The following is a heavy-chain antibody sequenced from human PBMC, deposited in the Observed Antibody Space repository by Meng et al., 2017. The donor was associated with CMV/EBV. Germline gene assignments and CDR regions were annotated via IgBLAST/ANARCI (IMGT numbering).Heavy chain of an antibody. CDR2: ISYDGSNK. D-gene: IGHD6-19*01. V-gene: IGHV3-30-3*01. CDR3: ARGSVAGFDY. Sequence: QVTRVGSGGGVVQPGRSLRLSWAASGLTFSSYAMHWVRQAPGKGLEWVAVISYDGSNKYYADSVKGRFTISRDNSKNTLYLQMNSLRAEDTAVYYCARGSVAGFDYWGQGTLVTVSS. CDR1: GLTFSSYA. J-gene: IGHJ4*02.